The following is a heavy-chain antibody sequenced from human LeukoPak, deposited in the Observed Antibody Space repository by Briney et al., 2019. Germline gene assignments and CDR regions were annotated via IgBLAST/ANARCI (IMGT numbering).Heavy chain of an antibody. J-gene: IGHJ4*02. CDR2: ISWNSGSI. CDR3: VKDMYYGSGSCFDY. Sequence: GGSLRLSCAASGFTFDDYAMHWVRQAPGKGLEWVSGISWNSGSIGYADSVEGRFTISRDNAKNSLYLQMNSLRVEDTALYYCVKDMYYGSGSCFDYWGQGTLVTVSS. CDR1: GFTFDDYA. V-gene: IGHV3-9*01. D-gene: IGHD3-10*01.